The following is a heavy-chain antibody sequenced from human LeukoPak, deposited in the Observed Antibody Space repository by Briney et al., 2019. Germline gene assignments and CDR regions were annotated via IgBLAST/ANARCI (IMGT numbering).Heavy chain of an antibody. J-gene: IGHJ4*02. CDR1: GFTFSSYS. D-gene: IGHD4-11*01. CDR2: ISSSSSYI. V-gene: IGHV3-21*01. CDR3: ARDSRPMTTVTFPQDGY. Sequence: GGSLRLSCAASGFTFSSYSMNWVRQAPGKGLEWVSSISSSSSYIYYADSVRGRFTISRDNAKNSLYLQMNSLRAEDTAVYYCARDSRPMTTVTFPQDGYWGQGTLVTVSS.